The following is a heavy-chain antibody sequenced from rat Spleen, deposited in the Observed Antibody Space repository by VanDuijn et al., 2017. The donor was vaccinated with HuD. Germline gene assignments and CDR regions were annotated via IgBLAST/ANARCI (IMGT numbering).Heavy chain of an antibody. CDR3: ARENYYSGDY. Sequence: EVQLVESGGGLVQPGRSLKLSCAASGFTFNKYWMNWIRQAPGKGLEWVGSITNTGGNLYYPDSVKGRFTISRDNAQNTLSRQLNSLRSEDTATYYCARENYYSGDYWGQGVMVTVSS. V-gene: IGHV5-31*01. D-gene: IGHD1-1*01. J-gene: IGHJ2*01. CDR1: GFTFNKYW. CDR2: ITNTGGNL.